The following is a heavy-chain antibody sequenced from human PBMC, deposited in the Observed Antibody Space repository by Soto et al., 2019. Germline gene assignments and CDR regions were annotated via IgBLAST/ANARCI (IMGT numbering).Heavy chain of an antibody. Sequence: ESLSLTSSVSGGSISSSSYYWVSILQPPGKWLEWIGSIYSSGSTYYNPSLNIRVTISVDTSKNQFSLKLSSVTAADTTVYYCARLPLGDMRYYFDYWGQGTLVTVSS. V-gene: IGHV4-39*01. J-gene: IGHJ4*02. CDR3: ARLPLGDMRYYFDY. D-gene: IGHD3-16*01. CDR2: IYSSGST. CDR1: GGSISSSSYY.